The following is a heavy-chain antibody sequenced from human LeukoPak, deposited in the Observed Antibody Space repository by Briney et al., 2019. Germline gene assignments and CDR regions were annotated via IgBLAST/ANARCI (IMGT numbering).Heavy chain of an antibody. CDR1: GFTFSSYS. V-gene: IGHV3-48*02. CDR3: ARGGDTAMVDYFDY. D-gene: IGHD5-18*01. Sequence: GGSLRLSCAASGFTFSSYSMNWVRQAPGKGLEWVSYISSNSSTIYYADSVKGRFTISRDNAKNSLYLQMNSLRDEDTAVYYCARGGDTAMVDYFDYWGQGTLVTVSS. CDR2: ISSNSSTI. J-gene: IGHJ4*02.